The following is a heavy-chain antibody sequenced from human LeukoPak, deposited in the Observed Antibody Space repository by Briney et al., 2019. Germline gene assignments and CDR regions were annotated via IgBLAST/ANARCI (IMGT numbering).Heavy chain of an antibody. J-gene: IGHJ4*02. CDR2: IFYSGST. Sequence: SETLSLTCTVSGGSISSYYWSWIRQPPGKGLEWIGSIFYSGSTNYSPSLKSRVAISVHTSKNQFSLELSSVTAADTAVYYCASSTDIVATIGLDYWGRGTLVTVSS. CDR1: GGSISSYY. V-gene: IGHV4-59*08. CDR3: ASSTDIVATIGLDY. D-gene: IGHD5-12*01.